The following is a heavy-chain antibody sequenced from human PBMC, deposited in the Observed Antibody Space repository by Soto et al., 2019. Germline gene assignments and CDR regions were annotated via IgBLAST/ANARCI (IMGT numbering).Heavy chain of an antibody. V-gene: IGHV2-5*02. J-gene: IGHJ5*02. D-gene: IGHD3-10*01. Sequence: SGPTLVNPTQTLTLTCTFSGFSLTTSGVGVGWIRQPPGKALEWLALIYWDDDKRYSPSLKSRLTITKDTSKNQVVLTMTNMDPVDTATYYCAHSKAGVLLWFGELSNPNWFDPWGQGTLVTVSS. CDR1: GFSLTTSGVG. CDR2: IYWDDDK. CDR3: AHSKAGVLLWFGELSNPNWFDP.